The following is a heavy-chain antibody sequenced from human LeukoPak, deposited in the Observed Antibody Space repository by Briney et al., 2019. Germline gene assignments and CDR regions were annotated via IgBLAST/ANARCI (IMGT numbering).Heavy chain of an antibody. CDR2: VGTAGDT. CDR3: ARRGDSRGYYDAFDI. D-gene: IGHD3-22*01. Sequence: PGGSLRLSCTASGFTFSSYNMHWVRQPTGKGLEWVSAVGTAGDTYYPGSVKSRFTISRENAKNSLYLQMNSLRAGDTAVYYCARRGDSRGYYDAFDIWGQGTMVTVSS. CDR1: GFTFSSYN. V-gene: IGHV3-13*01. J-gene: IGHJ3*02.